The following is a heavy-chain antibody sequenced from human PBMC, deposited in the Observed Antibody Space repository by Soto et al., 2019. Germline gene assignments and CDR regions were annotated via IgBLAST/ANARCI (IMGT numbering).Heavy chain of an antibody. D-gene: IGHD1-26*01. V-gene: IGHV1-69*13. J-gene: IGHJ6*02. CDR1: GGTFSSYA. CDR2: IIPIFGTA. Sequence: GASVKVSCKASGGTFSSYAISWVRQAPGQGLEWMGGIIPIFGTANYAQKFQGRVTITADESTSTAYMELSSLRSEDTAVYYCARAVGLVQSDSHYYYGMDVWGQGTTVTVSS. CDR3: ARAVGLVQSDSHYYYGMDV.